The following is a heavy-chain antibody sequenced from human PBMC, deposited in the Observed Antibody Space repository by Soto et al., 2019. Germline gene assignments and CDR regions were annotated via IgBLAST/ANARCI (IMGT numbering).Heavy chain of an antibody. D-gene: IGHD5-12*01. V-gene: IGHV1-69*02. J-gene: IGHJ2*01. CDR3: ARPGSNWYFDL. Sequence: QVQLVQSGAEVKKPGSSVKVSCKASRGTFSSYTISWVRQAPGQGLEWMGRIIPILGIANYAQKFQGRVTITADKSTSTAYMELSSLRSEDTAVYYCARPGSNWYFDLWGRGTLVTVSS. CDR1: RGTFSSYT. CDR2: IIPILGIA.